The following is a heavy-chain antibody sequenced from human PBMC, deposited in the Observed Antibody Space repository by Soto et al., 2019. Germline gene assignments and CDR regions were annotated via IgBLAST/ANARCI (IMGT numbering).Heavy chain of an antibody. Sequence: TGGSLRLSCAASGFTFSSYSMNWVRQAPGKGLEWVSYINRSGSSIYYADSVRGRFSISRDNAKNSLYLQMNSLRDEDTAVYYCAREPTMKEDAFDIWGQGTMVTVSS. CDR2: INRSGSSI. CDR3: AREPTMKEDAFDI. CDR1: GFTFSSYS. V-gene: IGHV3-48*02. D-gene: IGHD3-22*01. J-gene: IGHJ3*02.